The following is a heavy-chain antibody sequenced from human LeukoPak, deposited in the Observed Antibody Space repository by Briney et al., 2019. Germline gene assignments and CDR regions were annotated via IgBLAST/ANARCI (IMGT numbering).Heavy chain of an antibody. CDR2: INPSGGST. V-gene: IGHV1-46*01. CDR3: ARGNLYGSVYLDFFDY. Sequence: GASVKVSCKASGYTFTSYYMHWVRQAPGQGLEWMGIINPSGGSTSYAQKFQGRVTMTRDTSTSTVYMELSSLRSEDTAVYYCARGNLYGSVYLDFFDYWGQGTLVTVSS. D-gene: IGHD2-8*02. J-gene: IGHJ4*02. CDR1: GYTFTSYY.